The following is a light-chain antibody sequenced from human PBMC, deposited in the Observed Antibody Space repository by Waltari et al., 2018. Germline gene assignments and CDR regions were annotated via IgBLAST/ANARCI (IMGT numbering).Light chain of an antibody. V-gene: IGKV3-20*01. CDR1: QTLTKWC. CDR2: VAS. Sequence: AGQTLTKWCLLLYQQDPVQAFRLLIYVASTGAPCILQWFRGSGSGTDFSFTISRLLPEEFAVYYCQQYGTSSSYTFGQGTKLDIK. CDR3: QQYGTSSSYT. J-gene: IGKJ2*01.